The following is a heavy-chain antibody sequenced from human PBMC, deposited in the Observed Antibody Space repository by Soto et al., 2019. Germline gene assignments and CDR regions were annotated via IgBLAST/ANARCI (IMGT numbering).Heavy chain of an antibody. CDR1: GYTFTGYY. J-gene: IGHJ4*02. CDR2: INPNSGGT. V-gene: IGHV1-2*04. Sequence: ASVKVSCKASGYTFTGYYMHWVRQAPGQGLEWMGWINPNSGGTNYAQKFQGWVTMTRDTSISTAYMELSRLRSDDTAVYYCARDGTHDYGDYVYYWGQGTLVTVSS. D-gene: IGHD4-17*01. CDR3: ARDGTHDYGDYVYY.